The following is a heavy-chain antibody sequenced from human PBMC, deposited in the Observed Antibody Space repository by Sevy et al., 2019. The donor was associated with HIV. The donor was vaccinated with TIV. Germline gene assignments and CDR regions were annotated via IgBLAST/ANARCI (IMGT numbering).Heavy chain of an antibody. J-gene: IGHJ3*01. Sequence: EGSLRLSCAVSGFTFSNDAMSWVRQAPGKELEWVSAISGRDTGTFYAASVKGRFTISRDNSKNTLYLQMNSLRAEDTALYYCAKDTIVVVGEALDVWGRGTMVTVSS. D-gene: IGHD3-22*01. CDR1: GFTFSNDA. V-gene: IGHV3-23*01. CDR3: AKDTIVVVGEALDV. CDR2: ISGRDTGT.